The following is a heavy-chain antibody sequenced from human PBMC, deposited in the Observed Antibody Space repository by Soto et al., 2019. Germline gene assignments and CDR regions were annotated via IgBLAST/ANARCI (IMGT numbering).Heavy chain of an antibody. CDR3: ARDDFVVRGVYYYYGMDV. V-gene: IGHV1-18*01. D-gene: IGHD3-10*01. J-gene: IGHJ6*02. CDR1: GYTFTSYG. CDR2: ISAYNGNT. Sequence: ASVKVSCKASGYTFTSYGISWVRQAPGQGLEWMGWISAYNGNTNYAQKLQGRVTMATDTSTSTAYMELRSLRSDDTAVYYCARDDFVVRGVYYYYGMDVWGQGTTVTLSS.